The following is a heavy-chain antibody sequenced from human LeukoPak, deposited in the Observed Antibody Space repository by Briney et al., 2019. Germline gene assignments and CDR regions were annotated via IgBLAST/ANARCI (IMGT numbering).Heavy chain of an antibody. Sequence: ASVKVSCKASGYTFSHYGFSWVRQVPGQGLEWMGWISTYNGDTNYAQKFQGRVTMTTDTSTSTAYMEVRSLRSDDTAVYYCARNVLGGNVLFDNWGQGTLVTVSS. D-gene: IGHD4-23*01. CDR3: ARNVLGGNVLFDN. V-gene: IGHV1-18*01. J-gene: IGHJ4*02. CDR2: ISTYNGDT. CDR1: GYTFSHYG.